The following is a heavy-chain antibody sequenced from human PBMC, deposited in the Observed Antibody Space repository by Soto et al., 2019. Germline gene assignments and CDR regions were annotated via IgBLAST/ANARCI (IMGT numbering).Heavy chain of an antibody. CDR3: ASETGTRKSRYYYGMDV. D-gene: IGHD3-9*01. V-gene: IGHV1-2*02. Sequence: ASVKVSCKASGYTFTGYYMHWVRQAPGQGLEWMGWINPNSGGTNYSQKFQGRVTMTRETSISTAYMELSRLRSDDTAVYYCASETGTRKSRYYYGMDVWGQGTTVTVSS. J-gene: IGHJ6*02. CDR2: INPNSGGT. CDR1: GYTFTGYY.